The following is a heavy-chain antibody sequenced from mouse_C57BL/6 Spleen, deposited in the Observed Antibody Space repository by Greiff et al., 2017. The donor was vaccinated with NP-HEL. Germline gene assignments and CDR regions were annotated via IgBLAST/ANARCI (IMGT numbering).Heavy chain of an antibody. CDR1: GYTFTDYE. D-gene: IGHD2-3*01. CDR2: IDPETGGT. CDR3: TRDGYCDY. Sequence: VKVVESGAELVRPGASVTLSCKASGYTFTDYEMHWVKQTPVHGLEWIGAIDPETGGTAYNQKFKGKAILTADKSSSTAYMELRSLTSEDSAVYYCTRDGYCDYWGQGTTLTVSS. V-gene: IGHV1-15*01. J-gene: IGHJ2*01.